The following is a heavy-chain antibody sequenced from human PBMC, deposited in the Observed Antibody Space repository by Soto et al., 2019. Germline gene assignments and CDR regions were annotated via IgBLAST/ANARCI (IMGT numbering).Heavy chain of an antibody. Sequence: SETLSLTCIVSNGSISNFYWNWIRQSAGKGLEWIGRIHGSGSATYNPSLRSRVTMSVDTSKNQFSLKVSSVTGADTAVYYCARSSHKESWFDPWGQGTLVTVS. V-gene: IGHV4-4*07. CDR3: ARSSHKESWFDP. D-gene: IGHD6-13*01. CDR2: IHGSGSA. CDR1: NGSISNFY. J-gene: IGHJ5*02.